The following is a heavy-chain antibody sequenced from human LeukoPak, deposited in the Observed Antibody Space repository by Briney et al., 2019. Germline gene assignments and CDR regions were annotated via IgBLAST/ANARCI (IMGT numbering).Heavy chain of an antibody. CDR1: GFTFNNYW. Sequence: GGSLRLSCAASGFTFNNYWMHWVRQSPGKGLVWVSRINTDGSLINYADSVKGRFTFSRDNARNTLYLQMNSLRVEDTAVYYCARIKVGATGIDYWGQGTVVTVSS. CDR3: ARIKVGATGIDY. J-gene: IGHJ4*02. CDR2: INTDGSLI. D-gene: IGHD1-26*01. V-gene: IGHV3-74*01.